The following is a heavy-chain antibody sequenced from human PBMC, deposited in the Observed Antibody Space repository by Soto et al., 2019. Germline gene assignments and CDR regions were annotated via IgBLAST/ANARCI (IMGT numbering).Heavy chain of an antibody. D-gene: IGHD5-12*01. J-gene: IGHJ5*01. CDR3: AKDRGFSGFDNWFDS. V-gene: IGHV3-23*01. Sequence: PGGSLRLSCEASGFIFSNYAMTWVRQAPGQGLEWVSSISGSGDSTNHADSVKGRFTISGDSSENTVYLQMNSLRGEDTAIYYCAKDRGFSGFDNWFDSWGRGTLVTVSS. CDR2: ISGSGDST. CDR1: GFIFSNYA.